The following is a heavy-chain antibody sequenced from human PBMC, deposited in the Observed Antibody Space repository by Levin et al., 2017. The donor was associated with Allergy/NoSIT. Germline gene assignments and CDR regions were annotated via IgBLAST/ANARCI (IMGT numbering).Heavy chain of an antibody. Sequence: GASVKVSCAASGFTFSSYAMSWVRQAPGKGLEWVSAISGSGGSTYYADSVKGRFTISRDNSKNTLYLQMNSLRAEDTAVYYCAKASIPDYGDAKGFYYDYGMDVWGQGTTVTVSS. CDR2: ISGSGGST. CDR1: GFTFSSYA. D-gene: IGHD4-17*01. V-gene: IGHV3-23*01. CDR3: AKASIPDYGDAKGFYYDYGMDV. J-gene: IGHJ6*02.